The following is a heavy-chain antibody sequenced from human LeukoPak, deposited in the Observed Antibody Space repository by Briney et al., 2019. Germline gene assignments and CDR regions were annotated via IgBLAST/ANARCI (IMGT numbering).Heavy chain of an antibody. CDR2: IYYSGST. Sequence: SETLSLTCTVSGGSISSSSYYWGWIRQPPGTGLEWIGSIYYSGSTYYNPSLKSRVTISVDTSKNQFSLKLNSVTAADTAVYYCARQKSLTYYYDSSGYYYTWGQGTLVTVSS. J-gene: IGHJ5*02. CDR3: ARQKSLTYYYDSSGYYYT. CDR1: GGSISSSSYY. D-gene: IGHD3-22*01. V-gene: IGHV4-39*01.